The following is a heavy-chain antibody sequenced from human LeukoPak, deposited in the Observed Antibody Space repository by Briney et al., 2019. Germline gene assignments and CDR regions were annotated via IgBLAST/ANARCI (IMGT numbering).Heavy chain of an antibody. CDR1: GYTFTSYA. CDR3: ARSSYYDSSGYYVDGKFDP. V-gene: IGHV1-3*01. D-gene: IGHD3-22*01. J-gene: IGHJ5*02. CDR2: INAGNGNT. Sequence: ASVKVSCKASGYTFTSYAMHWVRQAPGQRLEWMGWINAGNGNTKYSQKFQGRVTITRDTSASTAYMELSSLRSEDTAVYYCARSSYYDSSGYYVDGKFDPWGQGTLVTVSS.